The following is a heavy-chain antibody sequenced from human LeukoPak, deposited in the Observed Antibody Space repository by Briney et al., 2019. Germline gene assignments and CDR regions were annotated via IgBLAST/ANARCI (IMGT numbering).Heavy chain of an antibody. J-gene: IGHJ4*02. CDR1: GGSFIGYY. V-gene: IGHV4-34*01. Sequence: SETLSLTCAVYGGSFIGYYWSWIRQPPGKGLEWIGEINHSGGANYNPSLKSRVTISTDTSKSQFSLKLGSVTAADTAVYYCARVPLRFLEPFDYWGQGTLVTVSS. D-gene: IGHD3-3*01. CDR3: ARVPLRFLEPFDY. CDR2: INHSGGA.